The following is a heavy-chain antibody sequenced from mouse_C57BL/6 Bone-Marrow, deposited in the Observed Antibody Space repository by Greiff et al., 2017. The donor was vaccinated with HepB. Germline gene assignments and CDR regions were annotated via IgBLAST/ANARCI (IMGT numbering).Heavy chain of an antibody. CDR1: GFTFSSYA. V-gene: IGHV5-4*03. CDR2: ISDGGSYT. CDR3: AYYGSSYSYWYFDV. Sequence: EVMLVESGGGLVKPGGSLKLSCAASGFTFSSYAMSWVRQTPEKRLEWVATISDGGSYTYYPDNVKGRFTISRDNAKNNLYLQMSHLKSEDTAMYYCAYYGSSYSYWYFDVWGTGTTVTVSS. D-gene: IGHD1-1*01. J-gene: IGHJ1*03.